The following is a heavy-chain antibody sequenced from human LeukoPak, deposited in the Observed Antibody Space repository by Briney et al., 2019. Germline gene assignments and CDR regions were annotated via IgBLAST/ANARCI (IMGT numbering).Heavy chain of an antibody. CDR2: ISGSGGST. Sequence: GGSLRLSCAPSGFTFSSYAMNWVRQAPGKGLEWVSAISGSGGSTYYADSVKGRFTISRDNSKNTLYLQMNSLRAEDTAVYYCAKVADYGDYFDYWRQGTLVTVSS. D-gene: IGHD4-17*01. V-gene: IGHV3-23*01. CDR3: AKVADYGDYFDY. CDR1: GFTFSSYA. J-gene: IGHJ4*02.